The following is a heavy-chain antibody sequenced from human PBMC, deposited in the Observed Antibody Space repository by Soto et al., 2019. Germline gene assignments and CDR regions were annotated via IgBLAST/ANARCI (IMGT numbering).Heavy chain of an antibody. V-gene: IGHV3-48*02. Sequence: GGSLRLSCTASGFTFGDYAMSWFRQAPGKGLEWVSYISSSSSTIYYADSVKGRFTISRDNAKNSLYLQMNSLRDEDTAVYYCARDRLYSSSWNDYWGQGTLVTVSS. CDR1: GFTFGDYA. J-gene: IGHJ4*02. D-gene: IGHD6-13*01. CDR3: ARDRLYSSSWNDY. CDR2: ISSSSSTI.